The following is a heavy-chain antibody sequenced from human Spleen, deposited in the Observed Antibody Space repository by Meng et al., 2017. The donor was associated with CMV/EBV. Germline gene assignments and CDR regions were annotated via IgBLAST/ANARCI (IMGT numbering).Heavy chain of an antibody. D-gene: IGHD3-3*01. Sequence: SGASISSSNLWTWVRQVPGKGLEWIGEIYHSGSTNYNPSLKSRVTISVDTSKNQFSLKLSSVTAADTAVYYCARDVRSDFWSGYIWPWGQGTLVTVSS. CDR2: IYHSGST. J-gene: IGHJ5*02. CDR1: GASISSSNL. CDR3: ARDVRSDFWSGYIWP. V-gene: IGHV4-4*02.